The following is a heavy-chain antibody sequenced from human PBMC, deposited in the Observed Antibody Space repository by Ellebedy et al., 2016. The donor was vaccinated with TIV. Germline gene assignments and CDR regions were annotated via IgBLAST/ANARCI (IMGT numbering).Heavy chain of an antibody. CDR2: INPSGGST. CDR3: ARDWYEQQQIPLLGVDP. Sequence: ASVKVSXXASGYTFTSYYMHWVRQAPGQGLEWMGIINPSGGSTSYAQKFQGRVTMTTDTSTSTAYMELRSLRSDDTAVYYCARDWYEQQQIPLLGVDPWGQGTLVTVSS. J-gene: IGHJ5*02. V-gene: IGHV1-46*01. CDR1: GYTFTSYY. D-gene: IGHD6-13*01.